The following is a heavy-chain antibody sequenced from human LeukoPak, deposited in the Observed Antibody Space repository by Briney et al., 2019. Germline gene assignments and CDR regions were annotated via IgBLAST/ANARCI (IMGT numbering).Heavy chain of an antibody. CDR1: GFTFSRYW. J-gene: IGHJ4*02. D-gene: IGHD1-14*01. CDR3: ARGGLEPVDY. V-gene: IGHV3-74*01. Sequence: GGSLRLSCAASGFTFSRYWMHWVRQAPGKGLVWVSRINEDGSTTSYADSVKGRFTISRDNVKSALYLQMNGLRAEDTAVYYCARGGLEPVDYWGRGTLVTVSS. CDR2: INEDGSTT.